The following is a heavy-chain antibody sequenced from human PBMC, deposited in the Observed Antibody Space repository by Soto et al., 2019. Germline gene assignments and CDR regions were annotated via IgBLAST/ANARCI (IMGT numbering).Heavy chain of an antibody. D-gene: IGHD6-13*01. Sequence: EVQLVESGGGLVKPGGSLRLSCAASGFTFSSYSMNWVRQAPGKGLEWVSSISSSSSYIYYADSVKGRFTISRDNAKNSLYLQMNSLRAEDTAVYYCARGRAASSSHYFDDWGQGTLVTVSS. V-gene: IGHV3-21*01. J-gene: IGHJ4*02. CDR3: ARGRAASSSHYFDD. CDR1: GFTFSSYS. CDR2: ISSSSSYI.